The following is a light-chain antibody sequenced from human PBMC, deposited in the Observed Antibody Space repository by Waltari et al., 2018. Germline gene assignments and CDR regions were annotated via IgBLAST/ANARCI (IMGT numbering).Light chain of an antibody. Sequence: QSVLAQPPSVSGAPGQRVAIPCTGSSSNIGASYDVNWYPPLPGTAPKLLIHGPLTRPSGVPDRFSGSESGASASLAITGLQGGDGADDDCQSYDSSLRGWVFGGGTKLTVL. CDR1: SSNIGASYD. CDR2: GPL. CDR3: QSYDSSLRGWV. V-gene: IGLV1-40*01. J-gene: IGLJ3*02.